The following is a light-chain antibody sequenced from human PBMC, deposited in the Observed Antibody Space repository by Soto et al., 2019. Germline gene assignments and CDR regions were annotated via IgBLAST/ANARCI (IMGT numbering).Light chain of an antibody. J-gene: IGKJ1*01. CDR1: QSVSSN. V-gene: IGKV3-15*01. CDR3: QQYNNWPPWT. Sequence: EIVMTQSPATLSVSPGERATLSCRASQSVSSNLAWYQQKPGQAPRLLIYGASTRATGIPARFSGSGSGTECTLTNSSLQSEDFAVYYCQQYNNWPPWTFGQGTKVEIK. CDR2: GAS.